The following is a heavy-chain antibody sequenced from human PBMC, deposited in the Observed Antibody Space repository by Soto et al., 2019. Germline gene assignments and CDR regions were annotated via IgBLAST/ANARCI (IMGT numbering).Heavy chain of an antibody. Sequence: SETLTVTCAVSGASISNKNWWRWFGQTAGEGLEWIVEIYHRGSTTHNPYIKSRGTISVYNDKKQFYLKLRSGTAADTAVYYCASWGTIVVGPAAHDIGFDYWGKG. CDR2: IYHRGST. V-gene: IGHV4-4*02. D-gene: IGHD2-2*01. CDR1: GASISNKNW. CDR3: ASWGTIVVGPAAHDIGFDY. J-gene: IGHJ4*02.